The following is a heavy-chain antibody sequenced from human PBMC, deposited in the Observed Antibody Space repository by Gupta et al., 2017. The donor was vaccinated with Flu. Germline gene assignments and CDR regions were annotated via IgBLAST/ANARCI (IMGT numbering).Heavy chain of an antibody. CDR1: GYSFTAFP. CDR2: INPQRGGT. V-gene: IGHV1-2*02. CDR3: ARGLLDY. J-gene: IGHJ4*02. Sequence: QVPSLQSGSQIASPGASIKVSCEPSGYSFTAFPLHWVRQVPGQGLEWMGWINPQRGGTDYAPKFRGRVTMTADSSTSTVYMELSSLTSDDTALYFCARGLLDYWGQGTLVTVSS. D-gene: IGHD2-21*02.